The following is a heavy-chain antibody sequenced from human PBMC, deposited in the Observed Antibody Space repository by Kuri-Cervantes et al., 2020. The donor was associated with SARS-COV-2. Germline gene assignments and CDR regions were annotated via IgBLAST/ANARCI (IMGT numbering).Heavy chain of an antibody. CDR3: AREIITIFGVNFDY. CDR2: IKQDGSEK. Sequence: GGSLRLSCAAPGFTFSSYWMSWVRQAPGKGLEWVANIKQDGSEKYYVDSAKGRFTISRDNAKNSLYLQMNGLRAEDTAVYYCAREIITIFGVNFDYWGQGTLVAVSS. D-gene: IGHD3-3*01. CDR1: GFTFSSYW. V-gene: IGHV3-7*01. J-gene: IGHJ4*02.